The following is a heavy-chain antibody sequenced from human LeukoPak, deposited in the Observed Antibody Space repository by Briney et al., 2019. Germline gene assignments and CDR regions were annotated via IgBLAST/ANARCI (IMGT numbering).Heavy chain of an antibody. CDR1: GFTFSSYG. CDR3: AGVVEMATNDDYYFDY. V-gene: IGHV3-30*03. J-gene: IGHJ4*02. D-gene: IGHD5-24*01. CDR2: ISYDGSNK. Sequence: GGSLRLSCAASGFTFSSYGMHWVRQAPGKGLEWVAVISYDGSNKYYADSVKGRFTISRDNSKNTLYLQMNSLRAEDTAVYYCAGVVEMATNDDYYFDYWGQGTLVTVSS.